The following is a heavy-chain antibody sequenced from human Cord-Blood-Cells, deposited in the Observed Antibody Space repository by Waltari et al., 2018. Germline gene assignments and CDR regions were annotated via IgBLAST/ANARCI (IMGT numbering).Heavy chain of an antibody. CDR3: AREGPTTGDDAFDI. CDR1: GGTFSSYA. V-gene: IGHV1-69*09. Sequence: QVQLVQSGAEVKKPGSSVKVSCKASGGTFSSYALSWVRPAPGQGLEWMGRIIPILGIANYAQKFQGRVTITADKSTSTAYMELSSLRSEDTAVYYCAREGPTTGDDAFDIWGQGTMVTVSS. D-gene: IGHD7-27*01. J-gene: IGHJ3*02. CDR2: IIPILGIA.